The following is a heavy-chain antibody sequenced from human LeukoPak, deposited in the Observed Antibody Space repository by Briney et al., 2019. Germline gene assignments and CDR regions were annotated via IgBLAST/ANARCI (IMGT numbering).Heavy chain of an antibody. CDR3: AREIGGYERVYYYYMDV. J-gene: IGHJ6*03. CDR2: IRYDGSNK. D-gene: IGHD3-22*01. CDR1: GFTFSSYG. Sequence: AGGSLRLSCAASGFTFSSYGMHWVRQAPGKGLEWVAFIRYDGSNKYYADSVKGRFTISRDNSKNTLYLQMNSLRAEDTAVYYCAREIGGYERVYYYYMDVWGKGTTVTISS. V-gene: IGHV3-30*02.